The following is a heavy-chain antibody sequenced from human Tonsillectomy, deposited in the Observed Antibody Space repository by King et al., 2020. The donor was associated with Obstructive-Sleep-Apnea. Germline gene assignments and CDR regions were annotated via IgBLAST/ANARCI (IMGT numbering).Heavy chain of an antibody. D-gene: IGHD1-26*01. CDR2: LSCSGVST. J-gene: IGHJ3*02. CDR1: GFTFSSYA. V-gene: IGHV3-23*04. CDR3: AESQPAWELRGAFDI. Sequence: VQLGESGGGLVQPGGSLRLSCAASGFTFSSYAMSWVRQAPGKGLEWVAALSCSGVSTYYSASVKGRSTISRDIATNTLYLQMTSLSAEDTAVYYCAESQPAWELRGAFDIWGQGTMVTVSS.